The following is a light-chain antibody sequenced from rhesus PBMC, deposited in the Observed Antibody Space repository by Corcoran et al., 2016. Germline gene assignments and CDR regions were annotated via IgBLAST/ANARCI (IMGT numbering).Light chain of an antibody. CDR2: KAS. J-gene: IGKJ1*01. V-gene: IGKV1-22*01. Sequence: DIQMTQSPSSLSASVGDTVTITCRASQSISSWLDWYQQKPGKAPKLLIYKASSLQSGDPSRFSGSGSGTYFTLTISSLQPEDFATYYCLQYNSSPWTFGQGTKVEIE. CDR1: QSISSW. CDR3: LQYNSSPWT.